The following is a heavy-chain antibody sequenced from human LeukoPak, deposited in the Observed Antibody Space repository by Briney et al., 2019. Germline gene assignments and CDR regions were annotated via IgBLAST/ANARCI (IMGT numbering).Heavy chain of an antibody. J-gene: IGHJ5*02. V-gene: IGHV4-59*08. D-gene: IGHD1-1*01. CDR1: GDSISSYY. CDR2: IRYSGST. Sequence: SETLSLTCTVSGDSISSYYWSWIRQPPGKGLEWIGYIRYSGSTNYNPSLMSRVTMSVDTSKNHFSLKLSYVTAADTAVYYCARQIYGNDRFDPWGQGTLVTVSS. CDR3: ARQIYGNDRFDP.